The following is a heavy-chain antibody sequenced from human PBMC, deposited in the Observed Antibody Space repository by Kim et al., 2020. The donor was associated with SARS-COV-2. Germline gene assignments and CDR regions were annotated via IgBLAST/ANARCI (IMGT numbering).Heavy chain of an antibody. CDR3: ARDRHSSGWKSIYYFDY. D-gene: IGHD6-19*01. J-gene: IGHJ4*02. V-gene: IGHV3-21*01. CDR2: ISSSSSYI. CDR1: GFTFSSYS. Sequence: GGSLRLSCAASGFTFSSYSMNWVRQAPGKGLEWVSSISSSSSYIYYADSVKGRFTISRDNAKNSLYLQMNSLRAEDTAVYYCARDRHSSGWKSIYYFDYWGQGTLVTVSS.